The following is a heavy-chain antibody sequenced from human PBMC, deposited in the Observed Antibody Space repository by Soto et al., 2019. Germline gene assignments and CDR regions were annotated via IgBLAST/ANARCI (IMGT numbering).Heavy chain of an antibody. CDR1: GFPFNNAW. CDR2: VKSKADGGSG. D-gene: IGHD1-26*01. CDR3: TTDSRTTLPEIRFDY. V-gene: IGHV3-15*07. Sequence: PVELLKISCAASGFPFNNAWINWVRQVPGKGLEWVGRVKSKADGGSGDYAAPVKGRFVVSRDDSKDIVYLQMNSLKIEDTGVYYCTTDSRTTLPEIRFDYWGHGTQVTVSS. J-gene: IGHJ4*01.